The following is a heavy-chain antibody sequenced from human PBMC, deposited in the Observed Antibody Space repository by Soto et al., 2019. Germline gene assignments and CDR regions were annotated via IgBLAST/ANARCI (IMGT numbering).Heavy chain of an antibody. CDR3: ARSPQDYSIFDP. V-gene: IGHV4-59*01. Sequence: PSETLSLTCTVSGGSISSYYWSWIRQPPGKGLEWIGYIYYSGSTNYNPSLKSRVTISVDTSKNQFSLKLSSVTAADTAVYYCARSPQDYSIFDPWGQGTLVTVSS. J-gene: IGHJ5*02. D-gene: IGHD6-13*01. CDR2: IYYSGST. CDR1: GGSISSYY.